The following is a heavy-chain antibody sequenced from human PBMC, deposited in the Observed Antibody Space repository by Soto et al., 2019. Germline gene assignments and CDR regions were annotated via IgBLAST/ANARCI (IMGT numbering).Heavy chain of an antibody. CDR1: GFTFSSYA. J-gene: IGHJ5*02. CDR2: ISGSGGST. D-gene: IGHD6-6*01. V-gene: IGHV3-23*01. CDR3: AKTGEYSSPFHWFDP. Sequence: GGSLRLSCAASGFTFSSYAMSWVRQAPGKGLEWVSAISGSGGSTYYADSVKGRFTISRDNSKNTLYLQMNSLRAEDTAAYYCAKTGEYSSPFHWFDPWGQGTLVTVSS.